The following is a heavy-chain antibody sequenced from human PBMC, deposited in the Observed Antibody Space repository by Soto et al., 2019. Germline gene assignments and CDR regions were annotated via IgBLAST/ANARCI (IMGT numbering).Heavy chain of an antibody. J-gene: IGHJ4*02. D-gene: IGHD6-13*01. CDR3: ARAPGYGSSWYDY. CDR2: IYYSGST. V-gene: IGHV4-31*03. CDR1: GGSISSGGYY. Sequence: QVQLQESGPGLVKPSQTLSLTCTVSGGSISSGGYYWSWIRQHPGKGLEWIGYIYYSGSTYYNPSLKSRVXXSXDXXKNQFSLKLSSVTAADTAVYYCARAPGYGSSWYDYWGQGTLVTVSS.